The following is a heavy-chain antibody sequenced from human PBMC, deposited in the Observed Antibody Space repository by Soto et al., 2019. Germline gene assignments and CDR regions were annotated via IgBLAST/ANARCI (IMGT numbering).Heavy chain of an antibody. CDR3: ARGQYCSGGSCYGY. Sequence: GASVKVSCKASGGTFSSYAISWVRQAPGQGLEWVGGIIPIFGTANYAQKFQGRVTITADESTSTAYMELSSLRSEDTAVYYCARGQYCSGGSCYGYWGQGTLVTVSS. D-gene: IGHD2-15*01. CDR2: IIPIFGTA. J-gene: IGHJ4*02. CDR1: GGTFSSYA. V-gene: IGHV1-69*13.